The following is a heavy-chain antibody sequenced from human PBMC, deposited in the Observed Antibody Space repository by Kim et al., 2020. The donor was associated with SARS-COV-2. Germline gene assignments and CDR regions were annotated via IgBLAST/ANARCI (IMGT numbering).Heavy chain of an antibody. CDR1: GFNVGTSY. D-gene: IGHD6-19*01. J-gene: IGHJ3*02. CDR2: LYSGGST. Sequence: GGSLRLSCAASGFNVGTSYLSWVRQAPGKGPEWVSVLYSGGSTYYADSVKGRFTISRDKSENTLYLQMNSLRAEDTAVYYCTRGPPGWSDAFDIWGQGT. CDR3: TRGPPGWSDAFDI. V-gene: IGHV3-53*01.